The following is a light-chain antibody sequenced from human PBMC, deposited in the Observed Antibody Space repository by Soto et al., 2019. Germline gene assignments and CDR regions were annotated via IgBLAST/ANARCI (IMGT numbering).Light chain of an antibody. CDR1: RGVSANY. CDR3: QQYGSSPRT. V-gene: IGKV3-20*01. J-gene: IGKJ1*01. Sequence: EIVLTQSPGTLSLSPGEGATLSCRASRGVSANYLAWYQQKPGQAPTLLIYGASIRAAGIPDRFSGSGSGTDFTLTIRRLEPDDFAVYYCQQYGSSPRTFGQGTKVEIK. CDR2: GAS.